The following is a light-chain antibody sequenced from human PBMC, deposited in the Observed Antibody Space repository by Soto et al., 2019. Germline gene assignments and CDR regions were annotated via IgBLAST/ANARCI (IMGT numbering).Light chain of an antibody. CDR1: SSNIGSNT. J-gene: IGLJ7*01. CDR3: EVWDDSLDGHAV. Sequence: QSVLTQPPSASGTPGQRVSISCSGSSSNIGSNTVRLYQHLPGTAPRLLIYNNIQRPSGVAGRFSGSKSGTSASLAISGLQSEDEADYYYEVWDDSLDGHAVFGGGTQLTVL. CDR2: NNI. V-gene: IGLV1-44*01.